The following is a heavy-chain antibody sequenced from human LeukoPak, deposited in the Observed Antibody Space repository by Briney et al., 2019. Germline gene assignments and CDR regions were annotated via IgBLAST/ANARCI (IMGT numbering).Heavy chain of an antibody. Sequence: SVKVSCKASGGTFSSNGVSWVRQAPGQGLQWMGRIIPRFGTANYAQKFQGRVTITTDESTTTVYMELSSLRSEDTAVYYCARGGGSYDFWSGYYAWAEYFQHWGQGTLVTVSS. CDR2: IIPRFGTA. J-gene: IGHJ1*01. V-gene: IGHV1-69*05. CDR1: GGTFSSNG. CDR3: ARGGGSYDFWSGYYAWAEYFQH. D-gene: IGHD3-3*01.